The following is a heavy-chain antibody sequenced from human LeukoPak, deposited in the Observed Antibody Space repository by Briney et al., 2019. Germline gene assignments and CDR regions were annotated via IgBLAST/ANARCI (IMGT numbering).Heavy chain of an antibody. CDR1: GYTFTSYD. CDR2: MNPNSGNT. V-gene: IGHV1-8*03. Sequence: ASVKVSCKASGYTFTSYDINWVRQATGQGLEWMGWMNPNSGNTGYAQKFQGRVTITRNTSISTAYMELSSLRSEDTAVYYCARGKYYYDSSGHPLGYWGQGTLVTVSS. J-gene: IGHJ4*02. CDR3: ARGKYYYDSSGHPLGY. D-gene: IGHD3-22*01.